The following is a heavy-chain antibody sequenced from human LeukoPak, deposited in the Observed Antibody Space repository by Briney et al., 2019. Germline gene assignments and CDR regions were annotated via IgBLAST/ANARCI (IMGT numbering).Heavy chain of an antibody. CDR1: GFTFSSYW. Sequence: GGSLRLSCVASGFTFSSYWMHWVRQAPGKGLEWVSYISSSSSTIYYADSVKGRFTISRDNAKNSLYLQMNSLRAEDTAVYYCARDRVGAPGSDAFDIWGQGTMVTVSS. J-gene: IGHJ3*02. CDR3: ARDRVGAPGSDAFDI. V-gene: IGHV3-48*01. D-gene: IGHD1-26*01. CDR2: ISSSSSTI.